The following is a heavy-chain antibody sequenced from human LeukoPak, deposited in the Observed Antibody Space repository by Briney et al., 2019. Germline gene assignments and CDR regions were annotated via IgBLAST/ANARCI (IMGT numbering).Heavy chain of an antibody. J-gene: IGHJ4*02. CDR3: ARDGPPGNYPDF. V-gene: IGHV1-18*01. Sequence: ASVKVSCKASGYTFSDYTFTNYGISWVRQAPGQGLEWMGWISANSDNTRFAQKFQGRLTMTTDTSTSTAYMELRSLTSDDTAVYYCARDGPPGNYPDFWGQGTLVTVSS. CDR1: GYTFSDYTFTNYG. CDR2: ISANSDNT. D-gene: IGHD3-10*01.